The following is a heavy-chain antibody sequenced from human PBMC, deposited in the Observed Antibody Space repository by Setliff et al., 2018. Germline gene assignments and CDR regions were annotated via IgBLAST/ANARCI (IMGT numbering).Heavy chain of an antibody. J-gene: IGHJ5*02. D-gene: IGHD1-7*01. CDR3: ARDQFRNSGGLYS. V-gene: IGHV1-69*06. Sequence: SVKVSCKASGGMSGTYSISWVRQAPGQGLEWIGAIIPIFGTPNYAQNFQDRVTITADISTTTVFMEMSSLRADDTAMYYCARDQFRNSGGLYSWGQGTLVTVSS. CDR1: GGMSGTYS. CDR2: IIPIFGTP.